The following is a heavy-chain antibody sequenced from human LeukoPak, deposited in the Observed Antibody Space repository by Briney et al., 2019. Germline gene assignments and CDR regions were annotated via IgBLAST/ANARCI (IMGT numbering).Heavy chain of an antibody. J-gene: IGHJ6*02. CDR3: ASDFFGAHVYGMDV. CDR1: GGTFSSYA. Sequence: GASVKVSCKASGGTFSSYAISWVRQAPGQGLEWMGGIIPIFGTANYAQKFQGRVTITADESTSTAYMELSSLRSEDTAVYYCASDFFGAHVYGMDVWGQGTTVTVSS. CDR2: IIPIFGTA. V-gene: IGHV1-69*13. D-gene: IGHD3-3*01.